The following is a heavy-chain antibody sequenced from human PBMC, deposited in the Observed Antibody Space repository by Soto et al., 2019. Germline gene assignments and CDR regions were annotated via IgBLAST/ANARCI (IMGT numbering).Heavy chain of an antibody. J-gene: IGHJ4*02. D-gene: IGHD1-26*01. CDR2: IYHSGST. Sequence: SETLSLTCAVSGGSISSTNWWTWVRQSPGRGLEWIGEIYHSGSTYYNPSLKSRVTISVDTSKNQFSLKLSSVTAADTAVYYCARASLEWEPTHSLDYWGQGTLVTVSS. V-gene: IGHV4-4*02. CDR1: GGSISSTNW. CDR3: ARASLEWEPTHSLDY.